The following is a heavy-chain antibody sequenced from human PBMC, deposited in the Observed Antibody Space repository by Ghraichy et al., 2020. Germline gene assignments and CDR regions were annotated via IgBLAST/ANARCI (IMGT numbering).Heavy chain of an antibody. Sequence: GESLNISCAASGFTFSSYSMNWVRQAPGKGLEWVSSISSSSSYIYYADSVKGRFTISRDNAKNSLYLQMNSLRAEDTAVYYCARFFYAPDFRMDVWGKGTTVTVSS. D-gene: IGHD2-2*01. CDR3: ARFFYAPDFRMDV. CDR1: GFTFSSYS. CDR2: ISSSSSYI. J-gene: IGHJ6*04. V-gene: IGHV3-21*01.